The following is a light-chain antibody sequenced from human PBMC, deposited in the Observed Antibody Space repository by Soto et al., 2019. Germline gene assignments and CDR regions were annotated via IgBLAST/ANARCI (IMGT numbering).Light chain of an antibody. CDR3: QVWDSSSDLRV. Sequence: SYELTQPPSVSVAPGKTARITCGGNNIGSKSVHWYQQKPGQAPVLVIYYDSDRPSGTPERFSGSNSGNTATLTISRVEAGDEADYYCQVWDSSSDLRVFGGGTKLTVL. CDR2: YDS. CDR1: NIGSKS. J-gene: IGLJ2*01. V-gene: IGLV3-21*04.